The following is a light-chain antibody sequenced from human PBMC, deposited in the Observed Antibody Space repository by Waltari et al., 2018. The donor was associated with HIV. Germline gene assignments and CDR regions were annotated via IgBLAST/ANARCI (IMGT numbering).Light chain of an antibody. V-gene: IGLV2-14*03. Sequence: QSALTQPASVSGSPGQSITISCSGTTGDIGGHNYVSWYQKHPDKAPQLIIYDVSNRPSGISSLFSGSKSGNTASLTISSLQTEDEADYYCSSYSTTTTPVVFGGGTKLTVL. CDR1: TGDIGGHNY. CDR2: DVS. J-gene: IGLJ2*01. CDR3: SSYSTTTTPVV.